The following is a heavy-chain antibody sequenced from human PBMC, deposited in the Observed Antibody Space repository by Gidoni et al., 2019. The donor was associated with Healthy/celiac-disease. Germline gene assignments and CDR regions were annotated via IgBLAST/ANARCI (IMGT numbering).Heavy chain of an antibody. V-gene: IGHV2-5*01. CDR1: GVSLRTSGVG. Sequence: QITLKESVPTLLKSTQTPTLTSTIAGVSLRTSGVGVGWVRQPPGKALEWLALIYWNDDNRYSTSLKSRLTITKDTSKNQVVITMTNMDPVDTATYYCAHIDSLCAFDIWGQGTMVTVSS. CDR3: AHIDSLCAFDI. D-gene: IGHD3-16*01. J-gene: IGHJ3*02. CDR2: IYWNDDN.